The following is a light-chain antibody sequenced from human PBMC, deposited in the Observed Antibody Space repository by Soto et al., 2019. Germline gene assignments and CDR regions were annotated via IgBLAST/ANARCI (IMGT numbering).Light chain of an antibody. V-gene: IGKV3-15*01. CDR1: QSVSSY. Sequence: ALTQSPATLSLSPGARAPLSCRASQSVSSYLAWYQQKPGQAPRLLIYGASTRATGIPARFSGRGSGTEFTLTISSLQSVDFAVYYCQQYDNWPHTFGQGTNVDI. CDR2: GAS. CDR3: QQYDNWPHT. J-gene: IGKJ1*01.